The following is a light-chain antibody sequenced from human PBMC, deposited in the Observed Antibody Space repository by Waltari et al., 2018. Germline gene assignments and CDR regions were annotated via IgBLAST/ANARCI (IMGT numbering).Light chain of an antibody. J-gene: IGLJ1*01. CDR1: TSAVGGFNL. CDR2: EVS. CDR3: CSYAGRSTLEV. Sequence: QSALTQPASVSGSPGQSITISCTGTTSAVGGFNLSPWYQQHPGKAPKLMIFEVSKRPSGVSNRFSGSKSGNTASLTISGLQAEDEADYYCCSYAGRSTLEVFGTGTKVTVL. V-gene: IGLV2-23*02.